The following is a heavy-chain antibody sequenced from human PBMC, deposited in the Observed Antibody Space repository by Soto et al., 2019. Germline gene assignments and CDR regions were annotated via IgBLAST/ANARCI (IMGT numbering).Heavy chain of an antibody. V-gene: IGHV1-8*01. D-gene: IGHD6-13*01. CDR2: MNPNSGNT. CDR1: GYTFTSYD. J-gene: IGHJ6*03. Sequence: ASVKVSCKASGYTFTSYDINWVRQATGQGLEWMGWMNPNSGNTGYAQKFQGRVTMTRNTSISTAYMELSSLRSEDTAVYYCARGIIAAVFYYYYMDVWGKGTTVTVS. CDR3: ARGIIAAVFYYYYMDV.